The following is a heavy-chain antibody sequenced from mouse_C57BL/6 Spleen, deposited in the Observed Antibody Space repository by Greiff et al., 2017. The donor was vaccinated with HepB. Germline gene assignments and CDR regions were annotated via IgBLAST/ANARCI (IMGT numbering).Heavy chain of an antibody. CDR1: GYTFTSYW. V-gene: IGHV1-50*01. D-gene: IGHD2-5*01. J-gene: IGHJ3*01. Sequence: QVQLQQPGAELVKPGASVKLSCKASGYTFTSYWMQWVKQRPGQGLEWIGEIDPSDSYTNYNQKFKGKATLTVDTSSSTAYMQLSSLTSEDSAVYYCARDSNSWFAYWGQGTLVTVSA. CDR3: ARDSNSWFAY. CDR2: IDPSDSYT.